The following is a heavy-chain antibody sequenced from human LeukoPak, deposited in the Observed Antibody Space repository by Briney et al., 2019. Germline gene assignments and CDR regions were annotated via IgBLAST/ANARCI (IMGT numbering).Heavy chain of an antibody. V-gene: IGHV1-69*04. CDR1: GGTFSSYS. CDR2: IIPILGIA. J-gene: IGHJ3*02. Sequence: SVKVSCKASGGTFSSYSITWVRQAPGQGLEWMGRIIPILGIANYAQKFQGRVTITADKSTSTAYMELSSLRSEDTAVYYCAREEGYYDGTDAFDIWGQGTMVTVSS. D-gene: IGHD3-22*01. CDR3: AREEGYYDGTDAFDI.